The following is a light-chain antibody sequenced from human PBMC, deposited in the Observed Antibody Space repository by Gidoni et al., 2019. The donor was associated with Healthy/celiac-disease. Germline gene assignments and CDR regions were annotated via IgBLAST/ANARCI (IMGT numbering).Light chain of an antibody. V-gene: IGKV4-1*01. J-gene: IGKJ1*01. CDR2: WAS. CDR3: QQYYSTPRT. CDR1: QSVLYSSNNKNY. Sequence: DIVITQSPDCLAVSLGETATINCKSSQSVLYSSNNKNYLAWYQQKPGQPPKLLIYWASTRESGVPDRFSGSGSGTDFTLTISSLQAEDVAVYYCQQYYSTPRTFGQGTKVEIK.